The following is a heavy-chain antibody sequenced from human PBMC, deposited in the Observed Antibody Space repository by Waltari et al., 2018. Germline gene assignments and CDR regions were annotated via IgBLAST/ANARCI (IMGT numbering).Heavy chain of an antibody. D-gene: IGHD2-2*01. Sequence: QVQLVQSGAEVKKPGSSVKVSCKASGGTFSSYAISWVRQAPGQGLEWMGGIIHIFDTANNEKKFQGRVTITADESTSTAYMELSSLRSEDTAVYYCARGRGQYQLRTYYFDYWGQGTLVTVSS. J-gene: IGHJ4*02. CDR3: ARGRGQYQLRTYYFDY. V-gene: IGHV1-69*01. CDR1: GGTFSSYA. CDR2: IIHIFDTA.